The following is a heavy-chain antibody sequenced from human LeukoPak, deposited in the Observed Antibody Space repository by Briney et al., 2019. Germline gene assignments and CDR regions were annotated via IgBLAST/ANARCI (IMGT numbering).Heavy chain of an antibody. D-gene: IGHD6-13*01. V-gene: IGHV4-4*09. CDR3: ARGPYSSSWHDY. J-gene: IGHJ4*02. CDR2: IYTSGST. CDR1: GASISSYY. Sequence: SETLSLTCTVSGASISSYYWSWIRQPPGKGLEWIGYIYTSGSTNYNPSLKSRVTISVDTSKNQFSLKLSSVTAADTAVYYCARGPYSSSWHDYWGQGTLVTVSS.